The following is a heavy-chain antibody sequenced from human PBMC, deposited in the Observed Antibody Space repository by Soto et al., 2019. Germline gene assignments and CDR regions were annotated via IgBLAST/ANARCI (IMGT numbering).Heavy chain of an antibody. CDR3: VRDQSVAGPTTLFDP. CDR2: ISGSGGST. J-gene: IGHJ5*02. V-gene: IGHV3-23*01. Sequence: GGSLRLSCAASGFTFSSYAMSWVRQAPGKGLEWVSAISGSGGSTYYADSVKGRFTISRDNTKNTLYLQMNNLRAEDTAVYYCVRDQSVAGPTTLFDPWGQGVLVTVSS. CDR1: GFTFSSYA. D-gene: IGHD6-19*01.